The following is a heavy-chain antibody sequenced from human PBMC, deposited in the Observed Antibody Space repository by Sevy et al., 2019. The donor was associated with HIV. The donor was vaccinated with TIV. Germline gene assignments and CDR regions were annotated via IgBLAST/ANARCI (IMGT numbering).Heavy chain of an antibody. V-gene: IGHV3-49*03. CDR1: GFTFGDYA. CDR3: SRGPVRGVIKDYYYYMDV. D-gene: IGHD3-10*01. CDR2: IRSKVFGGTT. Sequence: GGSLRLSCTASGFTFGDYAMSWFRQAPGKGLECIGFIRSKVFGGTTEYAASVKGRFIISRDDSKSIAYLKVNSLKTEDTAVYYCSRGPVRGVIKDYYYYMDVWGKGTTVTVSS. J-gene: IGHJ6*03.